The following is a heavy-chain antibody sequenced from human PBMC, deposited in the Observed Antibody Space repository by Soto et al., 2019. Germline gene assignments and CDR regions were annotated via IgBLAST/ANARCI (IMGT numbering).Heavy chain of an antibody. CDR2: IYYSGST. CDR3: AVGVPRYYYGMDV. Sequence: QVQLQESGPGLVKPSQTLSLTCTVSGGSISSGGYYWSWIRQHPGKCLEWIGYIYYSGSTYYNPSHKSRVTISVDTSKNQLSLKLSSVTAADTAVYYCAVGVPRYYYGMDVWGQGTTVTVYS. J-gene: IGHJ6*02. V-gene: IGHV4-31*03. D-gene: IGHD2-8*01. CDR1: GGSISSGGYY.